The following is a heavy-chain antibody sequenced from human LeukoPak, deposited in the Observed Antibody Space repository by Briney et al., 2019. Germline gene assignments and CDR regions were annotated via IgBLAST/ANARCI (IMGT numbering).Heavy chain of an antibody. J-gene: IGHJ6*04. CDR3: ARRGLTGEPR. CDR2: VYYGGTT. Sequence: SETLSLTCTVSGDSFSSSSHYWVWIRQPPGKGLEWIGSVYYGGTTYNAPSFTGRVTVSVDMSMNQFSLKLNSVTAADTAIYFCARRGLTGEPRWGKGATITVSS. V-gene: IGHV4-39*07. CDR1: GDSFSSSSHY. D-gene: IGHD1-14*01.